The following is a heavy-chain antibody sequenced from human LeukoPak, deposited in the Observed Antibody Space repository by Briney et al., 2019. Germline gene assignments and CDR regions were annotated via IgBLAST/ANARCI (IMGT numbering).Heavy chain of an antibody. CDR1: GLTFNKYW. CDR3: ARITMIVVDPDY. Sequence: GGSLRLSCEASGLTFNKYWMTWVRQAPGKGLEWVSSISSSSSYIYYADSVKGRFTISRDNAKNSLYLQMNSLRAEDTAVYYCARITMIVVDPDYWGQGTLVTVSS. J-gene: IGHJ4*02. D-gene: IGHD3-22*01. CDR2: ISSSSSYI. V-gene: IGHV3-21*01.